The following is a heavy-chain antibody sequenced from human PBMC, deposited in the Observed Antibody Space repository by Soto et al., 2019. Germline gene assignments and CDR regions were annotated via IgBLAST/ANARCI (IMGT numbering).Heavy chain of an antibody. CDR2: IGPESGAT. Sequence: VKVSCKTSGYTFTGHYIHWVRQAPQQGPEWMGEIGPESGATRYAEKFRGRVTMTMDTSITTVYMELRNLSPDDTAVYYCGRGRSGQIVIFYWGQGTPVTVSS. D-gene: IGHD3-3*02. CDR1: GYTFTGHY. J-gene: IGHJ4*02. CDR3: GRGRSGQIVIFY. V-gene: IGHV1-2*02.